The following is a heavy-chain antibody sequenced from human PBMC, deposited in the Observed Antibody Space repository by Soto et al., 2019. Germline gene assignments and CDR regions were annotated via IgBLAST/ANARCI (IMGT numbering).Heavy chain of an antibody. CDR1: GYPLTSYA. Sequence: XPVKVASNASGYPLTSYAMHWVRQVPGQRLEWMGWINAGNGNTKYSQKFQGRVTITRDTSASTAYMELSSLRSEDTAVYYCGRERVAVFAWFDPWGQGTLVTVSS. CDR2: INAGNGNT. J-gene: IGHJ5*02. D-gene: IGHD6-19*01. CDR3: GRERVAVFAWFDP. V-gene: IGHV1-3*01.